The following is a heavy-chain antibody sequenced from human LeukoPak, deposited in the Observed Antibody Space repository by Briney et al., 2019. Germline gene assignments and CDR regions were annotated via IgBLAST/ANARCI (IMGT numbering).Heavy chain of an antibody. CDR3: TGSFGELSFFAH. J-gene: IGHJ4*02. D-gene: IGHD3-10*01. CDR1: GFTFGDYG. V-gene: IGHV3-49*04. CDR2: IRRKAYGGTT. Sequence: GGSLRLSCTASGFTFGDYGMSWVRQAPGKGLEWVGFIRRKAYGGTTEYAACVKGRFTISRDDSKSIAYLQVNSLKTEDTAVYYCTGSFGELSFFAHWGQGTLVTVSS.